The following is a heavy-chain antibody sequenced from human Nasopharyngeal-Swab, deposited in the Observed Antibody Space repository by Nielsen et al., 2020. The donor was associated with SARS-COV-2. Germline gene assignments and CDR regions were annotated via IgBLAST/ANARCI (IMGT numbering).Heavy chain of an antibody. CDR2: VNHGGST. CDR3: ARDGLDYDFWSAYFMDV. D-gene: IGHD3-3*01. V-gene: IGHV4-34*01. J-gene: IGHJ6*02. Sequence: PGKGLEWIGEVNHGGSTNSNPSLKSRVTMSVDTSKNQFSLNLGSVTAADTAVYYCARDGLDYDFWSAYFMDVWGQGTTVTVSS.